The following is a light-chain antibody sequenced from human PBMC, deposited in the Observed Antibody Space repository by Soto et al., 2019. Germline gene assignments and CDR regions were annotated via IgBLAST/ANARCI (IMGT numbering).Light chain of an antibody. V-gene: IGKV1-39*01. CDR1: QSISSY. J-gene: IGKJ1*01. CDR2: GAS. CDR3: QQSYSTPRT. Sequence: DIQMTQSPSSLSASVVDRVTITCRASQSISSYLNWYQQRPGKAPKVLIYGASTLQSGVPSRFSGSGSGTDFTLTISSLQPEDFATYYCQQSYSTPRTFGQGTKVDIK.